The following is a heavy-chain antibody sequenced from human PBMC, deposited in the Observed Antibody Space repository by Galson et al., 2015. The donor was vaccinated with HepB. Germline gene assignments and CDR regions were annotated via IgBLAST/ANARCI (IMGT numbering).Heavy chain of an antibody. CDR3: AREVPAAISVYYFAY. Sequence: SLRLSCAASGFTFSSSWMHWVRQVPGKGLVWVSRINSDGNIISYADSVKGRFTISRDNAKNTLYLQMNSLRAEDTAVYYCAREVPAAISVYYFAYWGQGTLVTVSS. V-gene: IGHV3-74*01. CDR1: GFTFSSSW. D-gene: IGHD2-2*02. J-gene: IGHJ4*02. CDR2: INSDGNII.